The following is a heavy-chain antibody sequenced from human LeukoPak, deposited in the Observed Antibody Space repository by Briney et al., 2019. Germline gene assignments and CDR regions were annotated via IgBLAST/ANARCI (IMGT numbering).Heavy chain of an antibody. CDR1: GFTFSSAA. J-gene: IGHJ4*02. CDR2: ISPTGGNT. V-gene: IGHV3-23*01. CDR3: AKDIQCTY. D-gene: IGHD2-8*01. Sequence: GGSLRLSCAASGFTFSSAAMTWVRQAPGKGLEWVSLISPTGGNTFYADSEKGRFTISRDNSKNTLYLEMNSLRAEDTAVYFCAKDIQCTYWGQGALVTVSS.